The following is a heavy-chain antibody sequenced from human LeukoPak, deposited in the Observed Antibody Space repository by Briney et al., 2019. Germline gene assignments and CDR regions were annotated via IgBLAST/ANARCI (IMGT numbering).Heavy chain of an antibody. CDR3: ARDTRKGSYGSGSYYY. Sequence: ASVKVSCKASGYTFTSYYMHWVRQAPGQGLEWMGIINPSGSSTSYAQKIQGRVTMTRDMSTSTVYMELSSLRSEDTAVYYWARDTRKGSYGSGSYYYWGQGTLVTVSS. D-gene: IGHD3-10*01. CDR2: INPSGSST. J-gene: IGHJ4*02. V-gene: IGHV1-46*01. CDR1: GYTFTSYY.